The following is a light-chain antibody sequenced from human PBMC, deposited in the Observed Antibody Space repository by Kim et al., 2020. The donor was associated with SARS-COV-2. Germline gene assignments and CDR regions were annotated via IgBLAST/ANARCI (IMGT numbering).Light chain of an antibody. V-gene: IGLV1-47*01. CDR1: SSNIGSNY. Sequence: QSVLTQPPSASGTPGQRVTISCSGSSSNIGSNYVYWYQQLPGTAPKLLIYRNNQRPSGVPDRFSGSKSGTSASLAIRGLRSEDEADYYCAAWDDSLSVNWVFGGGTKLTVL. J-gene: IGLJ3*02. CDR2: RNN. CDR3: AAWDDSLSVNWV.